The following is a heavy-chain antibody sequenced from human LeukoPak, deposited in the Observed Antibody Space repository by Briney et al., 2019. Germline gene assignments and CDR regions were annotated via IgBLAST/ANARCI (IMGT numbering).Heavy chain of an antibody. J-gene: IGHJ1*01. CDR3: AKDVEVYCSGGSCSIQH. Sequence: GGSLRLSCAASGFTFSSYGMHWVRQAPGKGLEWVAVISYDGSNKYYADSVKGRFTTSRDNSKNTLYLQMNSLRAEDTAVYYCAKDVEVYCSGGSCSIQHWGQGTLVTVSS. CDR1: GFTFSSYG. V-gene: IGHV3-30*18. CDR2: ISYDGSNK. D-gene: IGHD2-15*01.